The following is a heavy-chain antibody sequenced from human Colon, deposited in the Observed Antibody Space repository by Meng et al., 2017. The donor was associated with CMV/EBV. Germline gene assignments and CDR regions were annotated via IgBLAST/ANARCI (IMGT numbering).Heavy chain of an antibody. CDR3: ARGLWFGELLGGYHYGMDV. CDR1: GYTFTGYY. J-gene: IGHJ6*02. Sequence: ASVKVSCKASGYTFTGYYMHWVRQAPGQGLEWMGWINPNSGGTNYAQKFQGRVTMTRDTSISTAYMELSRLRSDDTAVYYCARGLWFGELLGGYHYGMDVWGQGTTVTVSS. V-gene: IGHV1-2*02. CDR2: INPNSGGT. D-gene: IGHD3-10*01.